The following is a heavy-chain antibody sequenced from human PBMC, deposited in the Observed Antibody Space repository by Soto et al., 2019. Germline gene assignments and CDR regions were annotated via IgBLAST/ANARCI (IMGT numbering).Heavy chain of an antibody. J-gene: IGHJ6*03. CDR2: ISSSSSYI. V-gene: IGHV3-21*01. D-gene: IGHD3-10*01. CDR3: ARDRAGSYYYYYMDV. CDR1: GFTFSSYS. Sequence: GGSLRLSCAASGFTFSSYSMNWVRQAPGKGLEWVSSISSSSSYIYYADSVKGRFTISRDNAKNSLYLQMNSLRAEDTAVYYCARDRAGSYYYYYMDVWGKGTTVTVSS.